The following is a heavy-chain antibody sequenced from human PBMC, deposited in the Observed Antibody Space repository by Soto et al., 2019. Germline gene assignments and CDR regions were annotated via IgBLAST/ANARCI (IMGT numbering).Heavy chain of an antibody. V-gene: IGHV5-51*01. D-gene: IGHD2-2*01. CDR1: GYSFTSYW. CDR3: ARGYCPSTCCVPWFEP. J-gene: IGHJ5*02. Sequence: GESLKISCTGVGYSFTSYWIGWVRQMPGKGLEWMGIIYPGDSDARYSPSFQGQVTISADKSITTAYLQWSSLKASDTAMYYCARGYCPSTCCVPWFEPWGQGTQVTVSS. CDR2: IYPGDSDA.